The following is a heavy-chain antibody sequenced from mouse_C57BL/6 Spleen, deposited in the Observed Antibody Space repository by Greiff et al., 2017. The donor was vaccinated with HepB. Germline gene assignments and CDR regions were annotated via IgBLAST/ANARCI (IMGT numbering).Heavy chain of an antibody. D-gene: IGHD2-3*01. V-gene: IGHV3-6*01. J-gene: IGHJ4*01. CDR2: ISYDGSN. CDR3: ARDGGWY. Sequence: EVQLVESGPGLVKPSQSLSLTCSVTGYSITSGYYWNWIRQFPGNKLEWMGYISYDGSNNYNPSLKNRISITRDTSKNQFFLKLNSVTTEDTATYYCARDGGWYWGQGTSVTVSS. CDR1: GYSITSGYY.